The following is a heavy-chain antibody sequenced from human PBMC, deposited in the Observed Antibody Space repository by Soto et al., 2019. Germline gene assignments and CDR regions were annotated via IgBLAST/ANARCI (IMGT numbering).Heavy chain of an antibody. J-gene: IGHJ4*02. D-gene: IGHD3-3*01. Sequence: GGSLRLSCAASGFTFDDYAMHWVRQAPGKGLEWVSGISWNSGSIGYADSVKGRFTISRDNAKNSLYLQMNSLRAEDTALYYCAATLRFLEWSHFDYWGQGTLVTVSS. CDR3: AATLRFLEWSHFDY. CDR1: GFTFDDYA. V-gene: IGHV3-9*01. CDR2: ISWNSGSI.